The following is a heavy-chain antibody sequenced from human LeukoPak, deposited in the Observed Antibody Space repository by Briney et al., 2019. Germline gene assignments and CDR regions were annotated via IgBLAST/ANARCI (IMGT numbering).Heavy chain of an antibody. CDR2: LRSDGSNI. CDR1: GFTFSDFG. V-gene: IGHV3-30*02. CDR3: AKDAYWFDP. Sequence: GGSLRLSCTASGFTFSDFGIHWVRRAPGKGLECVAFLRSDGSNIYYADSVKGRFTISRDNSKSTVYLQMNSLRTEDTAVYYCAKDAYWFDPWGHGTLVTVSS. J-gene: IGHJ5*02.